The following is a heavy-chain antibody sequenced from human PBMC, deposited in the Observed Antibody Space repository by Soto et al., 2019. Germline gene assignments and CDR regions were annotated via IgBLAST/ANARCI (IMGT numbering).Heavy chain of an antibody. CDR1: GGSISSGGYY. CDR3: ARGVAAGWFDP. J-gene: IGHJ5*02. CDR2: IYYSGST. Sequence: QVQLQESGPGLVKPSQTLSLTCTVSGGSISSGGYYWSWIRQRPGQGMEWIGYIYYSGSTYYNPSLMSRVTISVDTSKNQFSLKLSSVTAADTAVYYCARGVAAGWFDPWGQGTLVTVSS. V-gene: IGHV4-31*03. D-gene: IGHD6-13*01.